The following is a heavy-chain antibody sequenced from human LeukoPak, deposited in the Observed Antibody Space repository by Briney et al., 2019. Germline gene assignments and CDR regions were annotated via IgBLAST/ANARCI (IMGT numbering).Heavy chain of an antibody. CDR1: GFTFGNYW. Sequence: GGSLRLSCAASGFTFGNYWMKWVRQAPGKGLVWVSRLNTDGSLATYADSVKGQFTISRDNAKNTLYLQMNSLRVDDTAVYYCARELDAAQTDDYWGQGTLVTVSS. V-gene: IGHV3-74*01. J-gene: IGHJ4*02. D-gene: IGHD1-14*01. CDR2: LNTDGSLA. CDR3: ARELDAAQTDDY.